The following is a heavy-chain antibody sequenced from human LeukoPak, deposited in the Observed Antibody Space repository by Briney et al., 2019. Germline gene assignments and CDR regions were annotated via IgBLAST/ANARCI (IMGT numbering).Heavy chain of an antibody. D-gene: IGHD1-26*01. CDR2: IKSDGSTT. V-gene: IGHV3-74*01. CDR1: GSTFSSYW. CDR3: ARASVGFDY. J-gene: IGHJ4*02. Sequence: GGSLRLSCAASGSTFSSYWMHWVRQAPGKGLVWVSRIKSDGSTTSCADSVKGRFTISRDNAKNSLYLQMNSLRAEDTAVYYCARASVGFDYWGQGTLVTVSS.